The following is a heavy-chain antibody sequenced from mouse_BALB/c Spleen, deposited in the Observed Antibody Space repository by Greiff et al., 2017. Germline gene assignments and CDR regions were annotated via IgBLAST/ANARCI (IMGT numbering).Heavy chain of an antibody. D-gene: IGHD2-14*01. CDR2: ISSGGGST. CDR3: ARDRSYAMDY. Sequence: EVQRVESGGGLVKPGGSLKLSCAASGFAFSSYDMSWVRQTPEKRLEWVAYISSGGGSTYYPDTVKGRFTISRDNAKNNLYLQMSSLKSEDTAMYYCARDRSYAMDYWGQGTSVTVSS. CDR1: GFAFSSYD. V-gene: IGHV5-12-1*01. J-gene: IGHJ4*01.